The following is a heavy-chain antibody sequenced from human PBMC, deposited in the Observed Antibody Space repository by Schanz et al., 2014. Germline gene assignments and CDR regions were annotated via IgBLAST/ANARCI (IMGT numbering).Heavy chain of an antibody. J-gene: IGHJ3*01. CDR2: ISYDGTNK. Sequence: QEQLVESGGGVVQPGRSLRLSCAASGFSYTSYGMHWVRQAPGKGLEWVALISYDGTNKYYTDSVKGRFTISRDNSKNTLYLQMNSLRAEDTAVYYCAKAFSRGSESNALDVWGQGTVVTVSS. D-gene: IGHD3-10*01. CDR1: GFSYTSYG. CDR3: AKAFSRGSESNALDV. V-gene: IGHV3-30*18.